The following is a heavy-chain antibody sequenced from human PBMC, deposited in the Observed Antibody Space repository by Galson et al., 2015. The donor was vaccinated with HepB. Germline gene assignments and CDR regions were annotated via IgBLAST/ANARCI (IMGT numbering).Heavy chain of an antibody. D-gene: IGHD6-13*01. CDR1: GFTLSSYS. CDR2: ISSSSSYI. V-gene: IGHV3-21*01. Sequence: SLRLSCAASGFTLSSYSMNWVRQAPGKGLEWVSSISSSSSYIYYADSVKGRFTISRDNAKNSLYLQMNSLRAEDTAVYYCARNRIAAMDYWGQGTLVTVSS. CDR3: ARNRIAAMDY. J-gene: IGHJ4*02.